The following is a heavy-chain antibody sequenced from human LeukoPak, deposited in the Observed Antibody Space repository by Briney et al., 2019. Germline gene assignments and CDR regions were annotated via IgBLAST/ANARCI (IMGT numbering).Heavy chain of an antibody. CDR2: ITSSSSSM. V-gene: IGHV3-21*04. J-gene: IGHJ4*02. CDR3: ARGSGSSWNYFDY. D-gene: IGHD6-13*01. CDR1: GFTFSIYT. Sequence: GGSLRLSCVASGFTFSIYTMSWVRQAPGKGLEWVSSITSSSSSMYSADSVKGRLTISRDNAKNMLYLQVNSLRAEDTAVYYCARGSGSSWNYFDYWGQGTLVTVSS.